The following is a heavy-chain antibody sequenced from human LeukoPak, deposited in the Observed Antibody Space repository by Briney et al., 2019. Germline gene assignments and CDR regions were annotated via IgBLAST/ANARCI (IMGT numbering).Heavy chain of an antibody. CDR1: GYTFATYW. CDR2: IYPGDSDT. J-gene: IGHJ4*02. Sequence: GESLKISCKGSGYTFATYWIAWVRQMPGKGLEWMGIIYPGDSDTRYSPSFQGQVTISADKSINPAYLQWSSLKASDTAMYYCARYFGSGTYYLDYWGQGTLVTVSS. V-gene: IGHV5-51*01. CDR3: ARYFGSGTYYLDY. D-gene: IGHD3-10*01.